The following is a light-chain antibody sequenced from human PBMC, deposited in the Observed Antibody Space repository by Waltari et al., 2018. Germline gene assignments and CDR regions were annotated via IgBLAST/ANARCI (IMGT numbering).Light chain of an antibody. CDR1: QTVSRS. Sequence: IVLTQSPDTLSLSPGERATLSCRASQTVSRSLAWYKQKPGQAPTLLIYGASTRATGIPYRFTGMGSGTDFSLTISSLEPEDFAIYFCQHYVRLPATFGQGTKVEIK. CDR3: QHYVRLPAT. J-gene: IGKJ1*01. CDR2: GAS. V-gene: IGKV3-20*01.